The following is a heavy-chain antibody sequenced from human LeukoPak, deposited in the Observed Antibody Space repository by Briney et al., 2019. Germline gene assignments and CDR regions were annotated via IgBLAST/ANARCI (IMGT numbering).Heavy chain of an antibody. D-gene: IGHD4-17*01. CDR1: GYTFTGYY. CDR2: INPNSGGT. J-gene: IGHJ4*02. CDR3: AFLEVTTPPFDY. Sequence: GASVKVSCKASGYTFTGYYMHWVRQAPGQGLEWMGWINPNSGGTNYAQKFQGRVTMTRATSISTAYMELSRLRSDDTAVYYCAFLEVTTPPFDYWGQGTLVTVSS. V-gene: IGHV1-2*02.